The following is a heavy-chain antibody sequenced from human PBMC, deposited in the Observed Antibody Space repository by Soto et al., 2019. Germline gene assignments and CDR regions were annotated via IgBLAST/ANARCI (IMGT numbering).Heavy chain of an antibody. CDR1: GDSVSSSSVA. CDR2: TYYRSRWYS. CDR3: ARSEEDSDYYYYGLDV. Sequence: QALSLTSVISGDSVSSSSVAWNWVRHSPSRGLEWLGRTYYRSRWYSDFAVSVRGRIVINADTSKNQFSLQLNSVTPEDTAVYFCARSEEDSDYYYYGLDVWGQGTTVTVS. V-gene: IGHV6-1*01. J-gene: IGHJ6*02. D-gene: IGHD2-15*01.